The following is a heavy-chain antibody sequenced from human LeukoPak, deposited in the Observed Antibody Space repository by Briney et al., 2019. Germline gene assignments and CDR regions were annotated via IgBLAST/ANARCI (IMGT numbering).Heavy chain of an antibody. CDR1: GYSFTSYW. J-gene: IGHJ5*02. CDR2: IDPSDSYT. Sequence: GESLKISCKGSGYSFTSYWISWVRQMPGKGLEWMGRIDPSDSYTNYSPSFQGHVTISADKSISTAYLQWSSLKASDTAMYHCARRVYSGDWFDPWGQGTLVTVSS. D-gene: IGHD3-10*01. CDR3: ARRVYSGDWFDP. V-gene: IGHV5-10-1*01.